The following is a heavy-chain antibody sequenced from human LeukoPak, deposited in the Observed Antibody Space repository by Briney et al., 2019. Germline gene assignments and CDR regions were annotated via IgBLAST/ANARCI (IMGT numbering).Heavy chain of an antibody. J-gene: IGHJ4*02. Sequence: ASVKVSCKTSGYTFTSYGVSWVRQAPGQRLEWMGWISTYNYNTYFAQKFRGRITLTKDTSTSTVYMELRNLRFDDSAIYYCARQVDTTMALPDYWGQGTLVTVSS. CDR3: ARQVDTTMALPDY. V-gene: IGHV1-18*01. CDR1: GYTFTSYG. D-gene: IGHD5-18*01. CDR2: ISTYNYNT.